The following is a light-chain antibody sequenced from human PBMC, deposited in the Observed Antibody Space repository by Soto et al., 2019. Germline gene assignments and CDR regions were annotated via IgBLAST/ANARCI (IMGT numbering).Light chain of an antibody. CDR1: QSVSSS. Sequence: EIVVTQSPATLSVSPGERVTLSCRASQSVSSSLAWYQQRPGQAPRLLIYDTSTRAAGISARFSGSGSGTEFTLTISSLQSEDFAVYYCQQYGSSPVTFGQGTKVEIK. CDR3: QQYGSSPVT. V-gene: IGKV3-15*01. CDR2: DTS. J-gene: IGKJ1*01.